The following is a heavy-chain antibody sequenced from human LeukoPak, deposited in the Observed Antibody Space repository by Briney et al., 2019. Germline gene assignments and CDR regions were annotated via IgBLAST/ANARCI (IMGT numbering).Heavy chain of an antibody. J-gene: IGHJ4*02. CDR1: GGSISSYY. V-gene: IGHV4-59*01. D-gene: IGHD1-26*01. CDR3: ARAVEGATTYYFDY. Sequence: SETLSLTCTVSGGSISSYYWSWIRQPPGKGLEWIGYIYYSGSTNCNPSLKSRVTISVDTSKNQFSLKLSSVTAADTAVYYCARAVEGATTYYFDYWGQGTLVTVSS. CDR2: IYYSGST.